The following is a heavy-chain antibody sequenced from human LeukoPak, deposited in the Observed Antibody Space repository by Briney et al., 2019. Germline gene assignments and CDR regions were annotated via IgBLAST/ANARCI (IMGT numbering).Heavy chain of an antibody. CDR3: ARDLSYYDILTGYYPHYFDY. J-gene: IGHJ4*02. Sequence: PGGSLRLSCAASGFTFSSYSMNWVRQAPGKGLEWVSSISSSSSSYIYYADSVKGRFTISRDNAKNSLYLQMNSLRAEDTAVYYCARDLSYYDILTGYYPHYFDYWGQGTLVTVSS. D-gene: IGHD3-9*01. CDR2: ISSSSSSYI. V-gene: IGHV3-21*01. CDR1: GFTFSSYS.